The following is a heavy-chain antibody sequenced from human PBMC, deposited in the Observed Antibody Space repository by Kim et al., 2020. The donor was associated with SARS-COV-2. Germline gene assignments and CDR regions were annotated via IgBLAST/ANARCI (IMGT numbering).Heavy chain of an antibody. CDR1: GFSFSSYW. CDR2: IKPDGSER. V-gene: IGHV3-7*01. D-gene: IGHD1-26*01. Sequence: GGSLRLSCAVSGFSFSSYWMSWVRQAPGKGLEWVANIKPDGSERNYVDSVKGRFTISRDIAKSSLYLQMNSLSAEDTALYYCARGRSIVGAFDCWGQGTLVTVSS. J-gene: IGHJ4*02. CDR3: ARGRSIVGAFDC.